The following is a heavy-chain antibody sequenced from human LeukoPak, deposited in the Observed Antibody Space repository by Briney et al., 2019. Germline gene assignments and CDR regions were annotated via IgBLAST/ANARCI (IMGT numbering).Heavy chain of an antibody. CDR1: GHSFTSYW. CDR3: ARGDTYYDILTGPTQYYFDY. Sequence: GEPLKISCQGSGHSFTSYWIGWVGQMSGKGLEWMGIIYPGDSDTRYSPSFEGQVTISADKSISTVYLQCTRLKASYTAMYYCARGDTYYDILTGPTQYYFDYCGQGTLVTVSS. D-gene: IGHD3-9*01. V-gene: IGHV5-51*01. J-gene: IGHJ4*02. CDR2: IYPGDSDT.